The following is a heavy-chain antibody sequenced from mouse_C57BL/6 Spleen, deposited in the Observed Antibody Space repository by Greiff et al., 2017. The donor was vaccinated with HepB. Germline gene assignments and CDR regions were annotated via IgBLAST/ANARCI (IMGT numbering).Heavy chain of an antibody. Sequence: QVQLQQSGAELVRPGTSVKVSCKASGYAFTNYLIEWVKQRPGQGLEWIGVINPGSGGTNYNEKFKGKATLTADKSSSTAYMQLSSLTSEDSAVYFCARLGLPFDYAMDYWGQGTSVTVSS. CDR2: INPGSGGT. J-gene: IGHJ4*01. D-gene: IGHD6-2*01. CDR1: GYAFTNYL. CDR3: ARLGLPFDYAMDY. V-gene: IGHV1-54*01.